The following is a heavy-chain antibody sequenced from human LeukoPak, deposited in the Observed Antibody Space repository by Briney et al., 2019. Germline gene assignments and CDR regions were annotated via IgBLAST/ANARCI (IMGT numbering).Heavy chain of an antibody. CDR2: IYPGDSDT. J-gene: IGHJ4*02. Sequence: GESLKISCKGSGYSFTSYWVGWVRQMPGKGLEWMGIIYPGDSDTRYSPSFQGQVTISADKSISTAYLQWSSLKASDTAMYYCARNMIEMEPYSSSSGNTNFDYWGQGTLVTVSS. D-gene: IGHD6-6*01. CDR3: ARNMIEMEPYSSSSGNTNFDY. V-gene: IGHV5-51*01. CDR1: GYSFTSYW.